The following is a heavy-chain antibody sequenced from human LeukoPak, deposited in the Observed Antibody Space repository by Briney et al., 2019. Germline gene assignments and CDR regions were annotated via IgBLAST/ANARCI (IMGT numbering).Heavy chain of an antibody. J-gene: IGHJ6*03. V-gene: IGHV4-59*01. CDR2: IFYTGST. CDR1: GVSISGNY. Sequence: PSETLSLTCTVSGVSISGNYWSWIRQPPGKGLEWIGYIFYTGSTNYNPSLQSRVTILLDTSKNQFSLKLSSVSAADTAVYYCASRIAAAGTYYYYYYMDVWGKGTTVTVSS. CDR3: ASRIAAAGTYYYYYYMDV. D-gene: IGHD6-13*01.